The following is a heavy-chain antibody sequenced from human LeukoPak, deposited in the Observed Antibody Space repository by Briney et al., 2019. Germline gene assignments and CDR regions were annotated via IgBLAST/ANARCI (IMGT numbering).Heavy chain of an antibody. CDR2: ISSSSSYI. J-gene: IGHJ4*02. Sequence: GGSLRLSCAASGFTFSSYSMNWVRQAPGKGLEWVSSISSSSSYIYYADSVKGRFTISRDNAKNSLYLQMNSLRAQDTAVYYCAMTTWWYFDYWGQGTLVTVSS. CDR1: GFTFSSYS. V-gene: IGHV3-21*01. D-gene: IGHD4-11*01. CDR3: AMTTWWYFDY.